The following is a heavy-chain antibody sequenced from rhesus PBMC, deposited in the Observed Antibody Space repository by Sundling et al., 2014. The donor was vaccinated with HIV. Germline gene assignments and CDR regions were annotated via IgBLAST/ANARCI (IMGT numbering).Heavy chain of an antibody. V-gene: IGHV3S42*01. CDR3: VKDRSVLVVVATGFDY. CDR1: GFTFSSYG. J-gene: IGHJ4*01. Sequence: EVQLVETGGGLVQPGGSLKLSCAASGFTFSSYGMSWVRQAPGKGLEWVSAINSGGGSTYYADSVKGRFTISRDNSKNTLSLQMNSLRAEDTAVYYCVKDRSVLVVVATGFDYWGQGVLVTVSS. CDR2: INSGGGST. D-gene: IGHD2-21*01.